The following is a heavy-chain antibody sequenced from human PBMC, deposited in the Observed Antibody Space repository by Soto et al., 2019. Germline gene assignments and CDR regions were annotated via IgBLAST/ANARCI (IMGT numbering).Heavy chain of an antibody. V-gene: IGHV1-18*01. CDR2: ISAYNGNT. CDR3: ARAPWDYGDPHGRFDP. D-gene: IGHD4-17*01. J-gene: IGHJ5*02. Sequence: QVQLVQSGAEVKKPGASVKVSCKASGYTFTSYGISWVRQTPGQGLEWMGWISAYNGNTNYAQKLQGRVTMTTDTSTSTAYMELRSLRSDDTAVYYCARAPWDYGDPHGRFDPWGQGTLVTVSS. CDR1: GYTFTSYG.